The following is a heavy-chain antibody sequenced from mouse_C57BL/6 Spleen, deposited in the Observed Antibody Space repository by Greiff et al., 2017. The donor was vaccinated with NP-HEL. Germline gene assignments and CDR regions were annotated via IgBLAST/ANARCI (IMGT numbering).Heavy chain of an antibody. J-gene: IGHJ2*01. V-gene: IGHV1-76*01. D-gene: IGHD1-1*01. Sequence: VQLQQSGAELVRPGASVKLSCKASGYTFTDYYINWVKQRPGQGLEWIARIYPGSGNTYYNEKFKGKATLTAEKSSSTAYMQLSSLTSEDSAVYFCAGNDYGSSYDYFDYWGQGTTLTVSS. CDR2: IYPGSGNT. CDR1: GYTFTDYY. CDR3: AGNDYGSSYDYFDY.